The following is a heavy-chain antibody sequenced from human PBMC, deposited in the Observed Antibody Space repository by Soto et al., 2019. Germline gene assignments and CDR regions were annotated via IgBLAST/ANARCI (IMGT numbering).Heavy chain of an antibody. V-gene: IGHV3-33*01. J-gene: IGHJ4*02. CDR2: IWYAGSNK. CDR1: VFTFIHFA. Sequence: QVQLVESWGCLVQPGRSLILSCAASVFTFIHFAMHWVRQAPGKGLEWVAVIWYAGSNKYSTDSVNGRFNIYRDNSKNTLYLQMNSLSPEDTAVYYCARDLGTVVSGITLDYWGQGTLVTVSS. CDR3: ARDLGTVVSGITLDY. D-gene: IGHD2-15*01.